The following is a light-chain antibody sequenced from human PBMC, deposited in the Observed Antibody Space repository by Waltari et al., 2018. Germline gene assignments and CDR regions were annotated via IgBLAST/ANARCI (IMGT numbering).Light chain of an antibody. V-gene: IGKV1-39*01. J-gene: IGKJ4*01. Sequence: DTQMTQSPSSLSASVGDRVTITCRASHTITTYLNWYQQKPGKAPKVLISAASTLHSGVPSRFSGSGSGTYFTLTISSLQPEDFATYYCQQNYKTPLTFGGGTRVEIK. CDR1: HTITTY. CDR2: AAS. CDR3: QQNYKTPLT.